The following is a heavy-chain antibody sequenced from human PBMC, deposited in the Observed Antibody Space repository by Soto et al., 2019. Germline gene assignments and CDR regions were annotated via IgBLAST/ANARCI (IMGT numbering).Heavy chain of an antibody. V-gene: IGHV4-31*03. CDR2: IYYSGST. J-gene: IGHJ6*02. CDR3: ARDLFGDYYGSGSPYGMDV. Sequence: SETRSLTCTVSCGSISSGGYYWSWIRQHPGKGLEWIGYIYYSGSTYYNPSLKSRATISVDTSKNQFSLKLSSVTAADTAVYYCARDLFGDYYGSGSPYGMDVWGQGTTVTVSS. D-gene: IGHD3-10*01. CDR1: CGSISSGGYY.